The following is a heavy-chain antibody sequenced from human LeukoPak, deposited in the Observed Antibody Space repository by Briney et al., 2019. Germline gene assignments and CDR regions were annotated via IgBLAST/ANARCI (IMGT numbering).Heavy chain of an antibody. D-gene: IGHD2-2*01. CDR3: AREIRGRALDIVVVPAAKGLNYYYYYMDV. V-gene: IGHV1-69*04. J-gene: IGHJ6*03. CDR2: IIPILGIA. Sequence: GASVKVSCKASGGTFSSYAISWVRQAPGQGLEWMGRIIPILGIANYAQKFQGRVTITADKSTSTAYMELSSLRSEDTAVYYCAREIRGRALDIVVVPAAKGLNYYYYYMDVWGKGTTVTVSS. CDR1: GGTFSSYA.